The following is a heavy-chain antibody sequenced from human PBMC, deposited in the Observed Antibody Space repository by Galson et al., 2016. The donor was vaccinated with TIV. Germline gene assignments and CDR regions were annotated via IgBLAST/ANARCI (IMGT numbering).Heavy chain of an antibody. CDR1: GGSIKSGGYF. D-gene: IGHD3-22*01. J-gene: IGHJ3*02. V-gene: IGHV4-31*03. Sequence: TLSLTCTVSGGSIKSGGYFWSWIRQHPGKALEWTGYIHSSGSTFYNPSLRSRVTISLDTSRDNFSLRPNSVTAADTAVYYCARRSSGFDAFDIWGPGTLVTVSP. CDR3: ARRSSGFDAFDI. CDR2: IHSSGST.